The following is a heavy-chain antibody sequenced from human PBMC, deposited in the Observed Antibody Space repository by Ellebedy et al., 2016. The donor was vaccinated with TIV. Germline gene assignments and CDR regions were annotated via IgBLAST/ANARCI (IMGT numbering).Heavy chain of an antibody. CDR3: ARGRAYYNRYFDH. D-gene: IGHD3-10*01. CDR2: ITGMFRTV. V-gene: IGHV1-69*13. Sequence: SVKVSCKASGGTFNSHAISWVRQAPGQGLEWMGGITGMFRTVTYAQKFQGRVTITADEFMNTAYMDLSSLSSEDSAVYYCARGRAYYNRYFDHWGQGTLVTVSS. CDR1: GGTFNSHA. J-gene: IGHJ4*02.